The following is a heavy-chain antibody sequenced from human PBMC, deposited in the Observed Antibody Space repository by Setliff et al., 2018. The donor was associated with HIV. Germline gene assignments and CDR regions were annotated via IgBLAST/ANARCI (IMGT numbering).Heavy chain of an antibody. D-gene: IGHD5-18*01. V-gene: IGHV3-7*01. Sequence: GESLKISCAASGFMFGVDWMSWVRQAPGKGLEWVANIKQDGSEKYYVESVKGRFTISRDNANNSLYLQMKSLRAEDTAVYYCARGARGYSYGWGQGTLVTVSS. CDR3: ARGARGYSYG. CDR1: GFMFGVDW. J-gene: IGHJ4*02. CDR2: IKQDGSEK.